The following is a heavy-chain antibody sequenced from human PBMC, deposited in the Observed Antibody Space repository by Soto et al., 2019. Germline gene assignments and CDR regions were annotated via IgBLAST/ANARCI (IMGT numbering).Heavy chain of an antibody. CDR2: LIPLFGTS. D-gene: IGHD7-27*01. Sequence: QVQLVQSGAEVKKPGSSVKVSCEASGGTFTGHAISWVRQAPGQGPEWMGGLIPLFGTSQHAQNFQGRLAITADKSTSIAYLELTSLRFEDTAIYYWARGPNWGYRFDSWGQGTLVTVSS. V-gene: IGHV1-69*06. J-gene: IGHJ4*02. CDR1: GGTFTGHA. CDR3: ARGPNWGYRFDS.